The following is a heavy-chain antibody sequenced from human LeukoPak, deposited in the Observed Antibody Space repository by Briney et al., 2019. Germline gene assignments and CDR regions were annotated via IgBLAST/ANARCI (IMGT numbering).Heavy chain of an antibody. V-gene: IGHV3-9*01. D-gene: IGHD6-25*01. Sequence: GRSLRLSCAASGFTFSSYGMHWVRQAPGKGLEWVSGISWNSGNIFYGDSVKGRFTISRDNAKNSLYLQMNSLRVEDTALYYCAKAAALTRVDSWGQGTLVTVPS. CDR1: GFTFSSYG. CDR3: AKAAALTRVDS. J-gene: IGHJ4*02. CDR2: ISWNSGNI.